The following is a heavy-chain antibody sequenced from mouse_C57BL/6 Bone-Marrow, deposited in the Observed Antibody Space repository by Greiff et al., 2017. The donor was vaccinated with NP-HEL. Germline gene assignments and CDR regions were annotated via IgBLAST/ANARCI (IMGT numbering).Heavy chain of an antibody. CDR3: ASSYSIVFAY. CDR1: GYTFTSYG. V-gene: IGHV1-81*01. Sequence: VMLVESGAELARPGASVKLSCKASGYTFTSYGISWVKQRTGQGLEWIGEIYPRSGNTYYNEKFKGKATLTADKSSSTAYMELRSLTSEDSAVYFCASSYSIVFAYWGQGTLVTVSA. D-gene: IGHD2-5*01. J-gene: IGHJ3*01. CDR2: IYPRSGNT.